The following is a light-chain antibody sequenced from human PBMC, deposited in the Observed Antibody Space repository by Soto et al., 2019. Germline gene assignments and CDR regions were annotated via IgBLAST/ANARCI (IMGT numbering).Light chain of an antibody. Sequence: DIVMTQTPLSLSVTPGEPASISCRSSQSLLDRDDGSTYLDWYLQKPGQSPQPLIYTVSFRASGVPDRFSGSGSGTDFTLRISRVEADDVGVYYCMQRLEFPLTFGGGTKVDIK. CDR1: QSLLDRDDGSTY. CDR3: MQRLEFPLT. J-gene: IGKJ4*01. CDR2: TVS. V-gene: IGKV2-40*01.